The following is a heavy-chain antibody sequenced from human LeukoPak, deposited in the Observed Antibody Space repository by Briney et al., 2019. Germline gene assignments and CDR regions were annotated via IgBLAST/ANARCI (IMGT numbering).Heavy chain of an antibody. J-gene: IGHJ6*02. Sequence: GGSLRLSCKGSGFSVGDHAMSWVRQAPGQGLEWVGFIRSNAYRGTTEYAASVKGRFTISRDDSNNIAYLQMNSLKTEDTAVYYCSRGPIELWVRNGMDVWGQGTTVTVSS. CDR2: IRSNAYRGTT. V-gene: IGHV3-49*04. CDR3: SRGPIELWVRNGMDV. CDR1: GFSVGDHA. D-gene: IGHD5-18*01.